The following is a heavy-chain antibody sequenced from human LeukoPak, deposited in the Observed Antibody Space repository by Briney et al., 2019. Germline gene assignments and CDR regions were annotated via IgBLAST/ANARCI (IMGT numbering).Heavy chain of an antibody. CDR3: ARGGVDAVVGATPLDY. D-gene: IGHD1-26*01. CDR2: ISSSSSYI. V-gene: IGHV3-21*01. Sequence: GGSLRLSCAASGFTFSSYAMSWVRQAPGKGLEWVSSISSSSSYIYYADSVKGRFTISRDNAKNSLYLQMNSLRAEDTAVYYCARGGVDAVVGATPLDYWGQGTLVTVSS. J-gene: IGHJ4*02. CDR1: GFTFSSYA.